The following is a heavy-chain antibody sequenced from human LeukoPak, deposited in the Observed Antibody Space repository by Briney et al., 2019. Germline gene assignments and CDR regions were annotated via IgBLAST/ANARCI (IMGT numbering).Heavy chain of an antibody. J-gene: IGHJ4*02. D-gene: IGHD3-9*01. V-gene: IGHV4-59*12. CDR2: IYYSGST. Sequence: PSETLSLTCTVSGGSISSYYWSWIRQPPGKGLEWIGYIYYSGSTNYNPSLKSRVTISVDTSKNQFSLKLSSVTAADTAVYYCARDGYYDILTGTDFWGQGTLVTVSS. CDR3: ARDGYYDILTGTDF. CDR1: GGSISSYY.